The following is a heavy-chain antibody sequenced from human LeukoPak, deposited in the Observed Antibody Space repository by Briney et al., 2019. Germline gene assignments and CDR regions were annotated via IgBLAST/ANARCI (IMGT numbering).Heavy chain of an antibody. CDR1: GFIFDDYA. Sequence: QPGRSLRLSCAGSGFIFDDYAMHWVRQAPGKGLEWVSGISWNSGSRDYADSVKGRFSISRDNAKNSLYLQMNRLRAEDTALYYCAKDHLTTVRGDYYYYGVDVWGQGTTVTVSS. J-gene: IGHJ6*02. CDR3: AKDHLTTVRGDYYYYGVDV. V-gene: IGHV3-9*01. CDR2: ISWNSGSR. D-gene: IGHD4-11*01.